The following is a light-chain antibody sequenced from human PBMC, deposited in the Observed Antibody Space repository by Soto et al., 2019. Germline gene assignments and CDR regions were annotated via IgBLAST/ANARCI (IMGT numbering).Light chain of an antibody. J-gene: IGLJ2*01. CDR1: SSDVGGYNY. V-gene: IGLV2-14*01. Sequence: QLVLTQPASVSGSPGQSITISCTGTSSDVGGYNYVSWYQQHPGKAPKLMIYDVSNRPSGVSNRFSGSKSGNTASLTISGLQAEDEADYYCSSYTSSNHVVFGGGTKVTVL. CDR3: SSYTSSNHVV. CDR2: DVS.